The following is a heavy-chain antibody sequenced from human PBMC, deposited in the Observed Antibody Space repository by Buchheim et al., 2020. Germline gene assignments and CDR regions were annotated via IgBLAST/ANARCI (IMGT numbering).Heavy chain of an antibody. CDR3: ARNNNDFWSGYYDV. V-gene: IGHV4-59*01. Sequence: QVQLQESGPGLVKPSETLSLTCTVSGGSISSYYWSWIRQPPGKGLEWIGYIYYSGSTNYNPSLKSRVTISVDTSKNQFSLKLSSVTAADTAVYYCARNNNDFWSGYYDVWGKGTT. CDR1: GGSISSYY. J-gene: IGHJ6*03. CDR2: IYYSGST. D-gene: IGHD3-3*01.